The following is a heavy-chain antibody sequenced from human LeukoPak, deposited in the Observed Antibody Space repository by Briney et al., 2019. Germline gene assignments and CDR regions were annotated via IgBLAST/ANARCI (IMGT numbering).Heavy chain of an antibody. Sequence: ASVKVSCKASGGTFSSYAISWVRQAPGQGLEWMGGIIPIFGTANYAQKFQGRVTMTRDTSTSTVYMELSSLRSEDTAVYYCARDKDGSWVDSSGLRSLNYWGQGTLVTVSS. V-gene: IGHV1-69*05. CDR1: GGTFSSYA. CDR2: IIPIFGTA. J-gene: IGHJ4*02. CDR3: ARDKDGSWVDSSGLRSLNY. D-gene: IGHD3-22*01.